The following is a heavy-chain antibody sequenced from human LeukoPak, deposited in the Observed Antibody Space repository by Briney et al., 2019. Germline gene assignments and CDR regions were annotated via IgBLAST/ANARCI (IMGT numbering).Heavy chain of an antibody. CDR1: GYSISSGRF. V-gene: IGHV4-38-2*01. CDR3: AKTSSVAARGPFDI. CDR2: IYNTGTT. Sequence: SETLSLTCSVSGYSISSGRFWGWIRRPPGKGLEGLGSIYNTGTTYLSPSLKNRLTISVDTSRNQFSLKLTSMTAADTAMYYCAKTSSVAARGPFDIWGLGTVVTVSP. D-gene: IGHD6-6*01. J-gene: IGHJ3*02.